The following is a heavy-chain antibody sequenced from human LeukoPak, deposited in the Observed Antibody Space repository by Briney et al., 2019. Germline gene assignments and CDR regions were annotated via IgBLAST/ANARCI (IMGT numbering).Heavy chain of an antibody. CDR1: GYTLDAYA. J-gene: IGHJ6*02. Sequence: GGSLRLSCVASGYTLDAYAMHWVRQVRGKGLEWVSLINADGSRTYYADSVKGRFTISRDNYKNSLYLRMTSLRPEDSALYYCAKWAFYHDLDVWGRGTTVTVSS. D-gene: IGHD3-3*01. CDR2: INADGSRT. CDR3: AKWAFYHDLDV. V-gene: IGHV3-43*02.